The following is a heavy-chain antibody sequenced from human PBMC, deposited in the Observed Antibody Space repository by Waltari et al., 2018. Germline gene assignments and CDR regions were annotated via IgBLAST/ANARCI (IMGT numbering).Heavy chain of an antibody. J-gene: IGHJ4*02. CDR1: GLTLSSSW. Sequence: ELQLVESGGGLVQPVGSLRLSCAVSGLTLSSSWMSWVRQAPGKGLECVANIKQDGSEKYYVDSVKGRFTISRDNAKNSLYLQMNSLRAEDTAVYYCARDHPRFYYYFDYWGQGTLVTVSS. D-gene: IGHD3-10*01. V-gene: IGHV3-7*01. CDR2: IKQDGSEK. CDR3: ARDHPRFYYYFDY.